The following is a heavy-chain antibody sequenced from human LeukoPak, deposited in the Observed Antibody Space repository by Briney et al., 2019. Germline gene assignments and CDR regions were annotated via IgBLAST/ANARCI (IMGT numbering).Heavy chain of an antibody. J-gene: IGHJ4*02. D-gene: IGHD2-21*02. V-gene: IGHV1-2*02. CDR3: ARDNNCGGDCGNGLIDY. CDR1: GYTFTGYY. CDR2: INPNSGGT. Sequence: GASVKVSCKASGYTFTGYYMHWVRQAPGQGLEWMGWINPNSGGTNYAQKFQGRVTMTRDTSISTAYMELSRLRSDDTAVYYCARDNNCGGDCGNGLIDYWGPGTLVTVSS.